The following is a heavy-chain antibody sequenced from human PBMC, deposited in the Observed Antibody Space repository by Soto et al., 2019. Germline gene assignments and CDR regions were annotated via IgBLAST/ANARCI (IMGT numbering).Heavy chain of an antibody. CDR3: ARDSYSLQLGPDYYYYGMDV. J-gene: IGHJ6*02. CDR1: GFTVSSNY. V-gene: IGHV3-53*01. CDR2: IYSGGST. Sequence: EVQLVESGGGLIQPGGSLRLSCAASGFTVSSNYMSWVRQAPGKGLEWVSVIYSGGSTYYADSVKGRFTISRDNSKNTLYLQMNSLRAEDTAVYYCARDSYSLQLGPDYYYYGMDVWGQGTTVTVSS. D-gene: IGHD2-15*01.